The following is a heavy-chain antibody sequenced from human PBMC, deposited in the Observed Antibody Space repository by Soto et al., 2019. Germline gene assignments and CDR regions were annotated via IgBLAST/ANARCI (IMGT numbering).Heavy chain of an antibody. CDR1: GGTFSSYA. D-gene: IGHD1-26*01. Sequence: ASVKVSCKASGGTFSSYAISWVRQAPGQGLEWMGGIIPIFGTANYAQKFQGRVTITADESTSTAYMELSSLRSEDTAVYYCARDPYRRATKPEFDYWGQGTLVTVSS. J-gene: IGHJ4*02. V-gene: IGHV1-69*13. CDR2: IIPIFGTA. CDR3: ARDPYRRATKPEFDY.